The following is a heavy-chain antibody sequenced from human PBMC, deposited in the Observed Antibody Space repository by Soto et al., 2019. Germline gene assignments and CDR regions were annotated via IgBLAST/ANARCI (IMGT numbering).Heavy chain of an antibody. V-gene: IGHV1-69*13. J-gene: IGHJ6*02. Sequence: ASVKVSCKASGGTFSSYAISWVRQAPGQGLEWMGGIIPIFGTANYAQKFQGRVTITADESTSTAYMELSSLRSEDTAVYYCARDDVVTTVTSYYYYGMDVWGQGTTVTVS. CDR3: ARDDVVTTVTSYYYYGMDV. CDR1: GGTFSSYA. CDR2: IIPIFGTA. D-gene: IGHD4-17*01.